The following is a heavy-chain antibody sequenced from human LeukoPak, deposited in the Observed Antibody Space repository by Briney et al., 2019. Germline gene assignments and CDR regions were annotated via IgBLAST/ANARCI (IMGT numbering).Heavy chain of an antibody. V-gene: IGHV3-23*01. Sequence: GGSLRLSCAASGFTFSSYAMSWVRQAPGKGLEWVSAISGSGGSTYYADSVKGRFTISRDNSKNTLYLQMNSLRAEDTAVYYCAKGSPREQQLGKLNWFDPWGQETLVTVSS. D-gene: IGHD6-13*01. J-gene: IGHJ5*02. CDR2: ISGSGGST. CDR1: GFTFSSYA. CDR3: AKGSPREQQLGKLNWFDP.